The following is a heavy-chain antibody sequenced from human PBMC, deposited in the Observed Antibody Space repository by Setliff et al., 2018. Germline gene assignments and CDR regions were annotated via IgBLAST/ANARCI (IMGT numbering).Heavy chain of an antibody. CDR1: GFTFGDYA. V-gene: IGHV3-49*04. Sequence: PGESLKISCTASGFTFGDYAMSWVRQAPGKGLEWVGFIRSKAYGGTTEYAASVKGRFTISRDDSKSIAYLQMNSLKTEDTAVYYCTRAPNYYDSSGYSPWYFDLWGRGTLVTVSS. J-gene: IGHJ2*01. D-gene: IGHD3-22*01. CDR2: IRSKAYGGTT. CDR3: TRAPNYYDSSGYSPWYFDL.